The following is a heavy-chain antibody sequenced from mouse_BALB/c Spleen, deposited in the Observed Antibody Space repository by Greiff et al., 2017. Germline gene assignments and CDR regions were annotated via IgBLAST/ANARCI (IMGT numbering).Heavy chain of an antibody. D-gene: IGHD2-1*01. Sequence: QVQLKQSGAELAKPGASVKMSCKASGYTFTSYWMHWVKQRPGQGLEWIGYINPSTGYTEYNQKFKDKATLTADKSSSTAYMQLSSLTSEDSAVYYCARGGYGNYFDYWGQGTTLTVSS. V-gene: IGHV1-7*01. CDR1: GYTFTSYW. J-gene: IGHJ2*01. CDR2: INPSTGYT. CDR3: ARGGYGNYFDY.